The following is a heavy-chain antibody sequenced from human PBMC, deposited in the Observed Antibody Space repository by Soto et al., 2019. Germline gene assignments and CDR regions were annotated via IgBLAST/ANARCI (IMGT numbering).Heavy chain of an antibody. CDR1: VFTFSSYA. CDR3: ARTHYDFWSGHHLFFDY. Sequence: WGSLRLACSSSVFTFSSYAMSWVRQAPGKWVEWVSAISGSGGSTYYADSVKGRLTISRDNSKNTLYLQMNSLRAADTAVYYCARTHYDFWSGHHLFFDYWGQGTLVTVSS. V-gene: IGHV3-23*01. D-gene: IGHD3-3*01. J-gene: IGHJ4*02. CDR2: ISGSGGST.